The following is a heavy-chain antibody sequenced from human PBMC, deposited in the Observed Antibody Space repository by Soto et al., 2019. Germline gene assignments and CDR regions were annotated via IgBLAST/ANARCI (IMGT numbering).Heavy chain of an antibody. CDR3: ARENQVATAVDY. V-gene: IGHV3-33*01. D-gene: IGHD5-12*01. CDR2: IWYDGSNK. J-gene: IGHJ4*02. CDR1: GFTFSSYV. Sequence: GGSLRLSCEASGFTFSSYVMHWVHQAPGKGLEWVAVIWYDGSNKYYGDSVKGRFTISRDNSKNTLFLQMNSLRAEDTSVYYCARENQVATAVDYWGQGTLVTVSS.